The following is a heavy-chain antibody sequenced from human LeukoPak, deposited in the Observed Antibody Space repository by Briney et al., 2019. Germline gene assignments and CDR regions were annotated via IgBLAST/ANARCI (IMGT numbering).Heavy chain of an antibody. CDR2: IYYSGST. Sequence: SETLSLTCTASGVTISSYYWSWIRQPPGKGLEWIGYIYYSGSTNYNPSLKSRVNISVDTSKNQFSLKLSSVTAADPAVYYCARAVAGHFDYWGQGTLDSVSS. CDR3: ARAVAGHFDY. V-gene: IGHV4-59*01. CDR1: GVTISSYY. J-gene: IGHJ4*02. D-gene: IGHD6-19*01.